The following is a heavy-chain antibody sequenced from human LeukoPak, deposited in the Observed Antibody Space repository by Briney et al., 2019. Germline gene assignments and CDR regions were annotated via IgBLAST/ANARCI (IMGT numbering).Heavy chain of an antibody. Sequence: GGSLRLSCAASGFTFDDYAMHWVRQAPGKGLEWVSGISWNSGSIGYADSVKGRFTISRDNAKNSLYLQINSLRVEDTAVYYCATETIGRHYDYWGQGTLLTVSS. D-gene: IGHD1-14*01. CDR3: ATETIGRHYDY. V-gene: IGHV3-9*01. CDR2: ISWNSGSI. J-gene: IGHJ4*02. CDR1: GFTFDDYA.